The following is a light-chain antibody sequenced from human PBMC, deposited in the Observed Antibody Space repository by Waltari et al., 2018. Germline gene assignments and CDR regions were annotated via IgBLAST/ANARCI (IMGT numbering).Light chain of an antibody. V-gene: IGLV4-69*01. Sequence: QLVLTQSPSASASLGASVKLTCTLSSGHSTNVIAWLQKRPEKGPRYLMKVNSDGSHNKGDAIPVRFSGSSSGAGRYLTISSLQSEDEADYYCQTGGHGTWVFGGGTKLTVL. CDR2: VNSDGSH. J-gene: IGLJ3*02. CDR1: SGHSTNV. CDR3: QTGGHGTWV.